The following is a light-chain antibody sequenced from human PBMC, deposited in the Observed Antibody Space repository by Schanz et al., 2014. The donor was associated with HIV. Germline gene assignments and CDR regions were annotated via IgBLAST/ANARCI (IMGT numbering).Light chain of an antibody. Sequence: IVLTQSPGTLSLSPGEGATLSCRASQSVSSSYLAWYQQKLGQAPRLLIYDASTRATGIPARFSGRGSGTEFPLTISSRHSEDFAVYYCQQYNNWPRTCGQGTKVEF. CDR3: QQYNNWPRT. CDR2: DAS. J-gene: IGKJ1*01. V-gene: IGKV3-15*01. CDR1: QSVSSSY.